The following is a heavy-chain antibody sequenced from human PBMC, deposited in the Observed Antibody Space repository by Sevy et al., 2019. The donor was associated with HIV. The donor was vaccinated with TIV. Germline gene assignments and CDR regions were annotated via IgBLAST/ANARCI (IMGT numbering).Heavy chain of an antibody. V-gene: IGHV3-7*01. Sequence: GGSLRLSCAASGFTFSSYWMSWVRQAPGKGLEWVANIKQDGSVKYYVDSVKGRLTISRDNVKNSLYLQMNSLRAEDTALYYCVRAVAAAGSYWGQGTLVTVSS. CDR3: VRAVAAAGSY. J-gene: IGHJ4*02. CDR2: IKQDGSVK. D-gene: IGHD6-13*01. CDR1: GFTFSSYW.